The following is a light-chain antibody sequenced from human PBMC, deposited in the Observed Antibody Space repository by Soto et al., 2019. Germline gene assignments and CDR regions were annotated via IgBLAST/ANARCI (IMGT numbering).Light chain of an antibody. Sequence: EIVMTQSPATLSLSPGERATFSCRASQSVSDNLAWYQQKPGQAPRLLVYGASTRATGIPARFSGSGSGTEFTLTISSLQSEDFAVYYCQQYYNTPLTFGPGTKVDIK. CDR2: GAS. V-gene: IGKV3-15*01. CDR1: QSVSDN. J-gene: IGKJ3*01. CDR3: QQYYNTPLT.